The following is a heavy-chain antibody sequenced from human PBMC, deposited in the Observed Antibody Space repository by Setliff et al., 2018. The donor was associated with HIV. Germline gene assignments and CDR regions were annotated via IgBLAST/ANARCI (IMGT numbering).Heavy chain of an antibody. CDR3: ATSPAGEILGSRPFYFDY. D-gene: IGHD3-10*01. J-gene: IGHJ4*02. V-gene: IGHV4-31*03. Sequence: TLSLTCTVSGDSINSGNYYWSWIRQHPGKGLEWIGYIYYSGSTYYSPSLKSRVTISEDTSKNQFSLKMRSVTAADTAVYYCATSPAGEILGSRPFYFDYWGQGTLVTVYS. CDR1: GDSINSGNYY. CDR2: IYYSGST.